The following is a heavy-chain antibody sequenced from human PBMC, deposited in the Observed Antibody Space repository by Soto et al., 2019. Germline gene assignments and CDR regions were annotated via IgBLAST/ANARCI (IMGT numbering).Heavy chain of an antibody. CDR3: AKSAPAYYYDSSGYYPNHFDY. CDR1: GFTFSSYA. CDR2: ISGSGGST. D-gene: IGHD3-22*01. Sequence: GGSLRLSCAASGFTFSSYAMSWVRQAPGKGLEWVSAISGSGGSTYYADSVKGRFTISRDNSKNTLYLQMNSLRAEDTAVYYCAKSAPAYYYDSSGYYPNHFDYWGQGTLVTVSS. J-gene: IGHJ4*02. V-gene: IGHV3-23*01.